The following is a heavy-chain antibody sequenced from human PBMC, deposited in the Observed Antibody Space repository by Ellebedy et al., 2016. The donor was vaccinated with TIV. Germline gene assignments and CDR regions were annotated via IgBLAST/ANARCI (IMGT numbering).Heavy chain of an antibody. Sequence: GESLKISCAASGFTFSSYWMHWVRQAPGKGLVWVSRINSDGSSTTYADSVKGRFTISRDTSRDMLFLQMSGLRAEDTAVYYCAKSTHPGGSYLNDAFDLWGQGAMVTVSS. J-gene: IGHJ3*01. CDR2: INSDGSST. D-gene: IGHD1-26*01. CDR3: AKSTHPGGSYLNDAFDL. V-gene: IGHV3-74*01. CDR1: GFTFSSYW.